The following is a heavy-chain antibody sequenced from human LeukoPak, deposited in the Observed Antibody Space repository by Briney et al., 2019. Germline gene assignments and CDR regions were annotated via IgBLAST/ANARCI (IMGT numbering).Heavy chain of an antibody. D-gene: IGHD3-10*01. V-gene: IGHV1-69*05. J-gene: IGHJ6*03. Sequence: ASVKVSCKASGGTFSSYAISWVRQAPGQGLEWMGGIIPIFGTANYAQKFQGRVTITTDESTSTAYMELSSLRSEDTAVYYCARTTMVRGVTSYYMDVWGKGTTVTASS. CDR3: ARTTMVRGVTSYYMDV. CDR2: IIPIFGTA. CDR1: GGTFSSYA.